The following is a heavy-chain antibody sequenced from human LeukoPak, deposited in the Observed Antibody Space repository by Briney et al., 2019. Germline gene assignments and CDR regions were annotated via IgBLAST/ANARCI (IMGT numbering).Heavy chain of an antibody. J-gene: IGHJ6*04. D-gene: IGHD3-9*01. CDR1: GGTFSSYA. Sequence: VASVTVSCKASGGTFSSYAISWVRQAPGQGLEWTGGIIPIFGTANYAQKFQGRVTITADKSTSTAYMELSSLRSEDTAVYYCARDSSQTHYDILTGYPTLYYYYGMDVWGKGTTVTVSS. CDR3: ARDSSQTHYDILTGYPTLYYYYGMDV. V-gene: IGHV1-69*06. CDR2: IIPIFGTA.